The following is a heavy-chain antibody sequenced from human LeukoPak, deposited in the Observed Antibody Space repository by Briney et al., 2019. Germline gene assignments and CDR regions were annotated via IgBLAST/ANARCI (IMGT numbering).Heavy chain of an antibody. J-gene: IGHJ5*02. D-gene: IGHD2-21*02. Sequence: GGSLRLSCAASGFTFSSYEMNWVRQAPGKGLEWVSSISSSSSYIYYADSVKGRFTISRDNAKNSLYLQMNSLRAEDTAVYYCARDQKGCGGDCYGLNNWFDPWGQGTLVTVSS. CDR1: GFTFSSYE. CDR2: ISSSSSYI. V-gene: IGHV3-21*01. CDR3: ARDQKGCGGDCYGLNNWFDP.